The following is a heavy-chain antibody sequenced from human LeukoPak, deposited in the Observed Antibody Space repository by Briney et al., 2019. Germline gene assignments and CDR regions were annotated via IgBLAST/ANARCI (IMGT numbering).Heavy chain of an antibody. Sequence: GAPVKVSCKASGYTFTSYGISWVRQAPGQGLEWMRGIIPIFGTATYAQKFQARVTITTDESTSTAYMELSSLRSEDTAVYYCARDRGYYDILTGYYRGPYYYYYMDVWGKGTTVTVSS. J-gene: IGHJ6*03. V-gene: IGHV1-69*05. CDR3: ARDRGYYDILTGYYRGPYYYYYMDV. D-gene: IGHD3-9*01. CDR1: GYTFTSYG. CDR2: IIPIFGTA.